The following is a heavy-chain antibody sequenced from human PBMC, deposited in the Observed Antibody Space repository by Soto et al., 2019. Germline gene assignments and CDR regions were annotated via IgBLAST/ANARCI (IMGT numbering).Heavy chain of an antibody. Sequence: GSLRLSCAASGFTFSDYYMSWIRQAPGKGLEWVSYISSSGSTIYYADSVKGRFTISRDNAKNSLYLQMNSLRAEDTAVYYCASTNYYDSSGYYPHDAFDIWGQGTMVTVSS. CDR2: ISSSGSTI. D-gene: IGHD3-22*01. J-gene: IGHJ3*02. CDR1: GFTFSDYY. V-gene: IGHV3-11*01. CDR3: ASTNYYDSSGYYPHDAFDI.